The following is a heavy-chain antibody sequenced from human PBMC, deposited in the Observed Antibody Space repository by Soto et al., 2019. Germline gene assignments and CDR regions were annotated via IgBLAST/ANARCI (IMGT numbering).Heavy chain of an antibody. CDR1: GFTYSDYS. CDR2: ISSSSRYI. CDR3: ARAPTTGSYFFDY. D-gene: IGHD1-26*01. V-gene: IGHV3-21*01. J-gene: IGHJ4*02. Sequence: PGGSLRLSCVVSGFTYSDYSMSWVRQAPGKGLEWVSSISSSSRYICYADSMKGRFTISRDNAKNSVYLQMNSLRDEDTAMYYCARAPTTGSYFFDYWGQGTLVTVSS.